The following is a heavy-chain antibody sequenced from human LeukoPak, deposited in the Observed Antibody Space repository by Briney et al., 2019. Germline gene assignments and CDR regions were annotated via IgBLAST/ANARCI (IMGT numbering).Heavy chain of an antibody. CDR2: ISGSGGST. D-gene: IGHD4-17*01. Sequence: PGGSLRLSCAASGFTFSSYAMSWVRQAPGKGLEWVSAISGSGGSTHYADSVKGRFTISRDNSKNTLYLQMNSLRAEDTAVYYCAKGYGYGDYAHPEDPFDYWGQGTLVTDSS. CDR1: GFTFSSYA. CDR3: AKGYGYGDYAHPEDPFDY. J-gene: IGHJ4*02. V-gene: IGHV3-23*01.